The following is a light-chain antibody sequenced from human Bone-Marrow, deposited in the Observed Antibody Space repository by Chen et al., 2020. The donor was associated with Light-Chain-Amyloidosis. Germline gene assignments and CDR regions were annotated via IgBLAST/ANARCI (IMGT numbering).Light chain of an antibody. V-gene: IGKV4-1*01. CDR3: QQYYSTPRT. J-gene: IGKJ2*01. Sequence: DIVMTQSPDSLAVSLGERATINCKSSQSVLYSSNNKNYLAWYQQKPGQPPKLLISWASTRESWVPDRFSGSGSGTDFTLTISSLQAEDVAVYYCQQYYSTPRTFGQGTKLEIK. CDR2: WAS. CDR1: QSVLYSSNNKNY.